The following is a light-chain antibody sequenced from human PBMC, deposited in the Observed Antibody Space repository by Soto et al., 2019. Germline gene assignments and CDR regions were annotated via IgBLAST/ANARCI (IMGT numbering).Light chain of an antibody. CDR1: QSVSSN. V-gene: IGKV3-15*01. CDR3: QQYNNWST. CDR2: GAS. J-gene: IGKJ1*01. Sequence: EIVMTQSPATLSVSPGERATLSCRASQSVSSNLAWYQQKPGQAPRLLIYGASTRATGIPARFSGSGSGTEFTLTISSLQSEEFAVYYCQQYNNWSTFGQGTKVEIK.